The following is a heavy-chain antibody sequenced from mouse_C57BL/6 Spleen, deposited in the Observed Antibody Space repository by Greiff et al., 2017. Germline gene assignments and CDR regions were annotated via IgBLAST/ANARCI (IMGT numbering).Heavy chain of an antibody. J-gene: IGHJ3*01. CDR1: GYAFTNYL. D-gene: IGHD3-1*01. CDR2: INPGSGGT. V-gene: IGHV1-54*01. CDR3: ARSGTEFAY. Sequence: QVQLQQSGAELVRPGTSVKVSCKASGYAFTNYLIEWVKQRPGQGLEWIGVINPGSGGTNYNEKFKGKATLTADNSSSTAYMQLSSLTSEDSAVYFCARSGTEFAYWGQGTLVTVSA.